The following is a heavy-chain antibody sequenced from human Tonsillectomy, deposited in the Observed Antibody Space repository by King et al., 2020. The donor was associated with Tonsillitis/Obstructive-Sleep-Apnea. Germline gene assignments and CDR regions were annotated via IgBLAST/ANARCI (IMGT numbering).Heavy chain of an antibody. CDR3: APSAYYGSGSYYSSYSYYMDV. V-gene: IGHV2-5*02. J-gene: IGHJ6*03. D-gene: IGHD3-10*01. CDR1: GFSLSTSGVG. Sequence: TLKESGPTLVKPTQTLTLTCTLSGFSLSTSGVGVGWIRQPPGKALEWLALIYWDDDQRYSPSLRSRLTVTKDTSKNQVVLTMTNLDPVDTSTTYCAPSAYYGSGSYYSSYSYYMDVWGKGTTVTVSS. CDR2: IYWDDDQ.